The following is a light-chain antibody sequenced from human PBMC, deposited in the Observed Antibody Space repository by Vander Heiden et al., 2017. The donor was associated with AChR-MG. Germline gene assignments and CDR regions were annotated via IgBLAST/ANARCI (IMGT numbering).Light chain of an antibody. CDR1: SSNIRSYT. Sequence: QSVLTQPPSASGTPGQRVTISCSGSSSNIRSYTVNWYQQVPGTAPKLLIYSNDQRPSGVPDRFSGSKSGTSASLAISGLQSEDEADYYCAAWDDKLNGRVFGGGTKLTGL. V-gene: IGLV1-44*01. CDR3: AAWDDKLNGRV. CDR2: SND. J-gene: IGLJ3*02.